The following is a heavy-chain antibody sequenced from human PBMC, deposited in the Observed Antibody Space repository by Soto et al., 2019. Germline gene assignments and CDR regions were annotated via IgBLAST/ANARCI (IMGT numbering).Heavy chain of an antibody. Sequence: GGSLRLSCAASGFTFSDYYVTWIRKATGSGLEWVSYISGSSGTISYGDSVKGRFTLSRDNAKKSLYLQLNSLRAEDTAVYYCARGTSGRKTDFDYWGQGTLVTVSS. V-gene: IGHV3-11*01. CDR2: ISGSSGTI. J-gene: IGHJ4*02. CDR1: GFTFSDYY. CDR3: ARGTSGRKTDFDY. D-gene: IGHD2-21*02.